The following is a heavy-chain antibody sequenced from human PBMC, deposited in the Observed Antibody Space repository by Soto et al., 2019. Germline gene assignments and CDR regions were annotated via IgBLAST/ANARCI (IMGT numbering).Heavy chain of an antibody. CDR3: AKWNGYGDH. CDR1: GFSFSTYG. Sequence: EVQLLESGGGLVQPGGSLRLSCAVSGFSFSTYGVTWVRQAPGKGLEWVSGVSGGSGTTHYADSVKGRFTITGDTSKNTVYLQMSSLRVEDTAVYYCAKWNGYGDHWGQGTVVTVSS. D-gene: IGHD1-1*01. J-gene: IGHJ4*02. V-gene: IGHV3-23*01. CDR2: VSGGSGTT.